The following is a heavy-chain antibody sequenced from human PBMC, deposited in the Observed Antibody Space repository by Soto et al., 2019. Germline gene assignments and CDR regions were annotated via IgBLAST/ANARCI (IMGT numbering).Heavy chain of an antibody. J-gene: IGHJ4*02. V-gene: IGHV4-59*12. CDR2: IYYSGST. Sequence: TLSLTCTVSGGSISSYYWSWIRQPPGKGLEWIGDIYYSGSTNYNPSLKSRVTISVDTSKNQFSLKLSSVTAADTAVYYCARGLRVATIFQLPPHFDYWGQGTLVTVSS. D-gene: IGHD5-12*01. CDR3: ARGLRVATIFQLPPHFDY. CDR1: GGSISSYY.